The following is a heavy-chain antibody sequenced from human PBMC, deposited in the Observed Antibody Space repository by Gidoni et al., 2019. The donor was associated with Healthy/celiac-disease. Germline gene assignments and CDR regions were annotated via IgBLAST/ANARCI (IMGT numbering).Heavy chain of an antibody. D-gene: IGHD3-22*01. J-gene: IGHJ3*02. Sequence: VKKPGSSVKVSCKASGGTFSSYAISWVRQAPGQGLEWMGGIIPIFGTANYAQKFQGRVTITADESTSTAYMELSSLRSEDTAVYYCARGDSSGSPYHDAFDIWGQGTMVTVSS. V-gene: IGHV1-69*01. CDR1: GGTFSSYA. CDR3: ARGDSSGSPYHDAFDI. CDR2: IIPIFGTA.